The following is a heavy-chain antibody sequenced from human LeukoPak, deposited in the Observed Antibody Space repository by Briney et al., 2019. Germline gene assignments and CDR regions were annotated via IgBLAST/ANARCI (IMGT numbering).Heavy chain of an antibody. CDR1: GGSLSSYY. CDR2: IYHSGST. D-gene: IGHD4-23*01. CDR3: ARYAPRATVVSPDYDF. J-gene: IGHJ4*02. Sequence: SETLSLTCIVSGGSLSSYYWSWIRQPPGKGLEWIGYIYHSGSTNYNPSLGGRAAISVDTSKKQFSLTLSSVTAADTAVYYCARYAPRATVVSPDYDFWGQGTLVTVSS. V-gene: IGHV4-59*01.